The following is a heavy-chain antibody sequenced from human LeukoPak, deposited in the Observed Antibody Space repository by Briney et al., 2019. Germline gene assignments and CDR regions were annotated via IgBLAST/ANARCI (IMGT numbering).Heavy chain of an antibody. CDR3: AKDRHDFLDY. CDR1: GFTFDDYA. CDR2: INWNSGSI. D-gene: IGHD3-3*01. V-gene: IGHV3-9*01. J-gene: IGHJ4*02. Sequence: GGSLRLSCAASGFTFDDYAMHWVRQAPGKGLEWVSGINWNSGSIDYAGSVKGRFTISRDNAMNSLYLQMNSLRAEDTAVYYCAKDRHDFLDYWGQGTLVTVSS.